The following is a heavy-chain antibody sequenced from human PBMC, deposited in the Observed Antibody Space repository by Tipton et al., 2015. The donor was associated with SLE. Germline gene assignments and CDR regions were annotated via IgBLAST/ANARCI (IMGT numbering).Heavy chain of an antibody. Sequence: QVQLVQSGSELKKPGSSVKVSCKASGGTFSTSGISWVRQAPGQGLEWMGGIIPIFGTANYAQKFQGRVTITTDESTSTAFMELSSLRSEDTALYYCAVEGDLYSFDYWGQGTVVTVSS. D-gene: IGHD3-16*01. V-gene: IGHV1-69*01. CDR1: GGTFSTSG. J-gene: IGHJ4*02. CDR3: AVEGDLYSFDY. CDR2: IIPIFGTA.